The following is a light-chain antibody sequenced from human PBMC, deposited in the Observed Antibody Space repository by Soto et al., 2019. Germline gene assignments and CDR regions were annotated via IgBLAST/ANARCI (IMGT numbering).Light chain of an antibody. J-gene: IGKJ5*01. CDR1: QSVSSY. CDR2: ETS. Sequence: NEMTQSRSPLHSKEEDRVDITCRTIQSVSSYLNWYQAKPGKAPKLLIYETSNLESGVPSRFSGSGSGTEFTLTISRLEPEDFAVYYCQQYGSSPPSSTFGQGTRLEIK. CDR3: QQYGSSPPSST. V-gene: IGKV1-39*01.